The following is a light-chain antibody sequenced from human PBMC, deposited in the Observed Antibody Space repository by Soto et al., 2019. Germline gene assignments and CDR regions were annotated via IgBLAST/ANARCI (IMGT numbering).Light chain of an antibody. CDR3: QSYDSSLSGPV. Sequence: QAVVTQPPSVSGAPGQRVTISCTGSSSNIGADYDVHWYQQLPGTAPKLLIYGNSNRPSGVPDRFSGSKSGTSASLAITGLQAEDEADYYCQSYDSSLSGPVFGGGTKLTVL. J-gene: IGLJ7*01. V-gene: IGLV1-40*01. CDR1: SSNIGADYD. CDR2: GNS.